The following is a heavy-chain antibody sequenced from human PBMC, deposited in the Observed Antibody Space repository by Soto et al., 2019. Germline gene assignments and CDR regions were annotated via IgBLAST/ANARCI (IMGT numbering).Heavy chain of an antibody. Sequence: VPVSLPPSALASRNYGRHCVREDSGHRLEWMGWINAGNGNTKYSQKFQGRVTITRDTSASIGYMELSSLRSEDTAVYYCARVLSDYYGMDVWGQGTTVT. CDR1: ALASRNYG. D-gene: IGHD2-15*01. J-gene: IGHJ6*02. CDR2: INAGNGNT. V-gene: IGHV1-3*01. CDR3: ARVLSDYYGMDV.